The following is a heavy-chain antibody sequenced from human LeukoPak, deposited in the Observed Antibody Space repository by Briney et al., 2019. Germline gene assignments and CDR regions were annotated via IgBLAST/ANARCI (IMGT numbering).Heavy chain of an antibody. CDR2: IYYSGST. J-gene: IGHJ2*01. V-gene: IGHV4-59*01. D-gene: IGHD1-26*01. CDR1: GGSISSYY. CDR3: ARVSSYSWYFDL. Sequence: ASETLSLTCTVSGGSISSYYWSWIRQPPGKALEWIGYIYYSGSTNYNPSLKSRVTISVDTSKNQFSLKLSSVTAADTAVYYCARVSSYSWYFDLWGRGTLVTVSS.